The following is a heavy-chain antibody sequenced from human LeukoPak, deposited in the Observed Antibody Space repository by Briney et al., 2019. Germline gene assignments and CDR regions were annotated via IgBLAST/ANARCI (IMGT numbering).Heavy chain of an antibody. V-gene: IGHV4-34*01. CDR3: ARGFAGAAAGFDY. Sequence: SETLSLTCAVYGGSFSGYYWSWIRQPPGKGLEWIGEINHSGSTNYNPSLKSRVTISVDTSKDQFSLKLSSVAAADTAVYYCARGFAGAAAGFDYWGQGTLVTVSS. CDR2: INHSGST. D-gene: IGHD6-13*01. J-gene: IGHJ4*02. CDR1: GGSFSGYY.